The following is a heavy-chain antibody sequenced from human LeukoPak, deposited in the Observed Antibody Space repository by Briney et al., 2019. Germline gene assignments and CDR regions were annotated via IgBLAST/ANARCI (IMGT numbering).Heavy chain of an antibody. D-gene: IGHD3-22*01. J-gene: IGHJ3*02. CDR3: ARAVQYYYDSSGYEGDAFDS. CDR1: GFTFSSYS. CDR2: ISSSRSTI. V-gene: IGHV3-48*04. Sequence: GGSLRLSCAASGFTFSSYSMNWVRQAPGKGLEWVSYISSSRSTIYYADSVKGRFTISRDNAKNSLYLQMNSLRAEDTAVYYGARAVQYYYDSSGYEGDAFDSSGQGTMVTVSS.